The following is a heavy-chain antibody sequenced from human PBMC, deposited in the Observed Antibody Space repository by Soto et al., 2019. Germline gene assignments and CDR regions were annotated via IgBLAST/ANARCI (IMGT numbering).Heavy chain of an antibody. CDR3: ARGSPTVTTGYNDY. J-gene: IGHJ4*02. D-gene: IGHD4-17*01. V-gene: IGHV4-34*01. CDR1: GGSFSGYY. Sequence: SETLSLTCAVYGGSFSGYYWSWIRQPPGKGLEWIGEINHSGSTNYNPSLKSRVTISVDTSKNQFSLKLSSVTAADTAVYYCARGSPTVTTGYNDYWGQGTLVTVSS. CDR2: INHSGST.